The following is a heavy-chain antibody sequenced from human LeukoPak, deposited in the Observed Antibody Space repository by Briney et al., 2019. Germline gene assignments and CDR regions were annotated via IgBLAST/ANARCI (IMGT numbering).Heavy chain of an antibody. J-gene: IGHJ4*02. CDR1: GGTFSIYA. V-gene: IGHV1-69*13. Sequence: ASVTVSCTASGGTFSIYAISWVRQAPGQGLEWMGGIIPIFGTANYAQKFQGRVTITADESTSTAYMELSSLRSEDTAVYYCSLYDSSGYPDYWGQGTLVTVSS. D-gene: IGHD3-22*01. CDR3: SLYDSSGYPDY. CDR2: IIPIFGTA.